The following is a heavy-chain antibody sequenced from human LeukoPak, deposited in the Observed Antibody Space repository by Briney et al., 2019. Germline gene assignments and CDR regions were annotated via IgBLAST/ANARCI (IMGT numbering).Heavy chain of an antibody. Sequence: SETLSLTCSVSGYSISSGYYWGWIRQPPGKGLEWIGEINHSGSTNYNPSLKSRVTISVDTSKNQFSLKLSSVTAADTAVYYCARAYKGGAGRTMIVVLDYWGQGTLVTVSS. CDR1: GYSISSGYY. CDR3: ARAYKGGAGRTMIVVLDY. CDR2: INHSGST. V-gene: IGHV4-38-2*02. D-gene: IGHD3-22*01. J-gene: IGHJ4*02.